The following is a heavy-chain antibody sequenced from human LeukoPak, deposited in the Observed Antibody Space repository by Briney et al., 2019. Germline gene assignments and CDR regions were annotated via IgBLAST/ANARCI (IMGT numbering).Heavy chain of an antibody. D-gene: IGHD6-13*01. J-gene: IGHJ4*02. CDR3: AREASIAAAGWISDY. CDR1: GDSIGNYY. CDR2: ISTSGIT. V-gene: IGHV4-4*07. Sequence: SETLSLTCTVSGDSIGNYYWTWIRQPAGKGLEWIGRISTSGITNYSPSLKSRVTISLDKSKNQFSLILASVTAADTALYYCAREASIAAAGWISDYWGQGTLVTVSS.